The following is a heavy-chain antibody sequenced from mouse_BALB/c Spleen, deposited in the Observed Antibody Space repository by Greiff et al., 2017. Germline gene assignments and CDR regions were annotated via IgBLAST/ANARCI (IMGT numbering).Heavy chain of an antibody. V-gene: IGHV14-3*02. CDR1: GFTITDTY. J-gene: IGHJ3*01. D-gene: IGHD2-10*02. Sequence: EVQRVESGAELVKPGASVKLSCTASGFTITDTYMHWVKQRPEQGLEWIGRIDPANGNTNYDPKFQGKATITADTSSNTAYLQLSSLTSEDTAVYYCGRPLYGSDWFAYWGQGTLVTVSA. CDR3: GRPLYGSDWFAY. CDR2: IDPANGNT.